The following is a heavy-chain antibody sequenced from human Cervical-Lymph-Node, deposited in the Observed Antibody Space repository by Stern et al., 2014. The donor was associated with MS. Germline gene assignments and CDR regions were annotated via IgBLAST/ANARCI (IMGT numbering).Heavy chain of an antibody. CDR2: IYYSGST. CDR3: ARVPSSYSSGWSWYFDY. D-gene: IGHD6-19*01. CDR1: GGSISSYY. Sequence: QLQLQESGPGLVKPSETLSLTCTVSGGSISSYYWSWIRQPPGKGLEWIGYIYYSGSTNYNPSLKSRVTISVDTSKNQFSLKLSSVTAADTAVYYCARVPSSYSSGWSWYFDYWGQGTLVTVSS. V-gene: IGHV4-59*01. J-gene: IGHJ4*02.